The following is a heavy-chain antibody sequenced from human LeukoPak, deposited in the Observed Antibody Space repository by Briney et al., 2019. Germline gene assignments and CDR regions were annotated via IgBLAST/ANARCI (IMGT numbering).Heavy chain of an antibody. D-gene: IGHD3-22*01. J-gene: IGHJ4*02. CDR3: ASYYYDSSGHEDY. V-gene: IGHV5-51*01. CDR1: GYSFTTYW. Sequence: GESLKISCKGFGYSFTTYWIGWVRQMPGKGLEWMGIIYPGDSDTRYSPSFQGQVTISADKSISTAYLQWSSLKASDTAMYYCASYYYDSSGHEDYWGQGTLVTVSS. CDR2: IYPGDSDT.